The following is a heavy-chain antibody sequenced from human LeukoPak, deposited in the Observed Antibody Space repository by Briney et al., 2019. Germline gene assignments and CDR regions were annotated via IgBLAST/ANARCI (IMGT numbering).Heavy chain of an antibody. Sequence: SVKVSCKASGVTFSSYAISWVRQAPGQGLEWMGGIIPIFGTANYAQKFQGRVTITADKSTSTAYMELSSLRSEDTAVYYCARYSARGGWYAYWGQGTLVTVSS. CDR3: ARYSARGGWYAY. CDR1: GVTFSSYA. D-gene: IGHD6-19*01. CDR2: IIPIFGTA. J-gene: IGHJ4*02. V-gene: IGHV1-69*06.